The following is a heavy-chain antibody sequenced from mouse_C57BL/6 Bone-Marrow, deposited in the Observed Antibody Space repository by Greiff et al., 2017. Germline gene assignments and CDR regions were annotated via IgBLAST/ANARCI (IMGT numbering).Heavy chain of an antibody. J-gene: IGHJ2*01. CDR3: ARCSSPLDY. CDR1: GYTFTSYG. Sequence: VQLQQSGAELARPGASVKLSCKASGYTFTSYGISWVKQRTGQGLEWIGEIYPRSGNTYYNEKFKGKATLTADKPTSTVYMELRSLTSEDTAVYFCARCSSPLDYWGQGTTLTVSS. D-gene: IGHD1-1*01. V-gene: IGHV1-81*01. CDR2: IYPRSGNT.